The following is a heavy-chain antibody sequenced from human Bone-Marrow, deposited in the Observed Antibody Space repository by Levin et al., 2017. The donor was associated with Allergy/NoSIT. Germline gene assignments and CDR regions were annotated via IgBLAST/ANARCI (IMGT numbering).Heavy chain of an antibody. CDR2: TYHYGST. D-gene: IGHD1-26*01. Sequence: MPSETLSLTCAVSGASISSGVYSWNWIRQTPGKGLEWIGFTYHYGSTYYNPSLKSRVTISVDRSANQFSLKLSSVTAADTAVYYCARAFLVGSGPEAHSAFDNWGQGTLVTVSS. J-gene: IGHJ4*02. V-gene: IGHV4-30-2*01. CDR1: GASISSGVYS. CDR3: ARAFLVGSGPEAHSAFDN.